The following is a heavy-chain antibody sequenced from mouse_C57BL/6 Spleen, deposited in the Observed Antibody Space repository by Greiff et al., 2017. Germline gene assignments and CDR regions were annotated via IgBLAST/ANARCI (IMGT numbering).Heavy chain of an antibody. CDR1: GYAFTNYL. D-gene: IGHD4-1*01. J-gene: IGHJ2*01. CDR2: INPGSGGT. CDR3: ARGAWDGFDY. Sequence: QVQLQQSGAELVRPGTSVKVSCKASGYAFTNYLIEWVKQRPGQGLEWIGVINPGSGGTNYNEKFKGKATLSADKSASTAYMQLSSLTSEDSAVYFGARGAWDGFDYWGQGTTLTVSS. V-gene: IGHV1-54*01.